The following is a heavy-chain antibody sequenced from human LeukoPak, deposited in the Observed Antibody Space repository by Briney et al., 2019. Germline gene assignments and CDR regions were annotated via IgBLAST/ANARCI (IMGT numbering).Heavy chain of an antibody. CDR3: ARRGGDYGLHYFNY. CDR2: ISYSGSTI. D-gene: IGHD4-17*01. V-gene: IGHV3-11*04. J-gene: IGHJ4*02. Sequence: GGSLRLSCAASGFTFSDYYMSWIRQAPGKGLEWVSYISYSGSTIHYTDSVKGRFTISRDNAKKSLYLQMNSLRAEDTAVYYCARRGGDYGLHYFNYWGQGTLVTVSS. CDR1: GFTFSDYY.